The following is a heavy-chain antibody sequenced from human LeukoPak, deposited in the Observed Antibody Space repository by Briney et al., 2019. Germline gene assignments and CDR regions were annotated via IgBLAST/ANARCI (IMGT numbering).Heavy chain of an antibody. CDR3: AKLPHCSGGSCYENFDY. CDR2: ISGSGGST. D-gene: IGHD2-15*01. V-gene: IGHV3-23*01. Sequence: GGSLRLSCAASGFTFSSYAMSWVRQAPGKGLEWVSAISGSGGSTYYADSVKGRFTISRDNSKNTLYLQMNSLRAEDTAVYYCAKLPHCSGGSCYENFDYWGQGTLVTVSS. J-gene: IGHJ4*02. CDR1: GFTFSSYA.